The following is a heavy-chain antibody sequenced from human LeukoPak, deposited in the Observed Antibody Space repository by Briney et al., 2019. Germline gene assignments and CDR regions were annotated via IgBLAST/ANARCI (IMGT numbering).Heavy chain of an antibody. CDR2: ISGSGGNT. D-gene: IGHD4-17*01. CDR3: AKAHHPYGVYLYY. Sequence: GGSLRLSCSASGFTFSSYAMRWLRPAPGKGRDGVSAISGSGGNTYHADSVKGRFTISRDNSKNTLYLQENSLRAEDTAIYYFAKAHHPYGVYLYYWGQGTLVTVSS. J-gene: IGHJ4*02. CDR1: GFTFSSYA. V-gene: IGHV3-23*01.